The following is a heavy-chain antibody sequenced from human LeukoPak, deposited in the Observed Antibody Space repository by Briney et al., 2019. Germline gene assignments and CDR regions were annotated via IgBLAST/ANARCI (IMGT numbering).Heavy chain of an antibody. Sequence: ASVKVSCKASGYTFTGYYMHWVRQAPGQGLEWMGWINPNSGGTNYAQKFQGRVTMTRDTSISTAYMELSRLRSDDTAVYYCARDGGYCSSTSCFCWFDPWGXXTLVTVSS. CDR1: GYTFTGYY. CDR2: INPNSGGT. CDR3: ARDGGYCSSTSCFCWFDP. V-gene: IGHV1-2*02. J-gene: IGHJ5*02. D-gene: IGHD2-2*01.